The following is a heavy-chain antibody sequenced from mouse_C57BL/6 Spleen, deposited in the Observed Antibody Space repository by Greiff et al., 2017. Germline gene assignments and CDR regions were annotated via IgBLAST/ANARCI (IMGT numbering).Heavy chain of an antibody. D-gene: IGHD2-3*01. CDR2: IDPETGGT. V-gene: IGHV1-15*01. J-gene: IGHJ4*01. Sequence: QVQLKQSGAELVRPGASVTLSCKASGYTFTDYEMHWVKQTPVHGLEWIGAIDPETGGTAYNQKFKGKVILTADKSSSTAYMELRSLTSEDSAVYYCTRSLMVTTKAMDYWGQGTSVTVSS. CDR1: GYTFTDYE. CDR3: TRSLMVTTKAMDY.